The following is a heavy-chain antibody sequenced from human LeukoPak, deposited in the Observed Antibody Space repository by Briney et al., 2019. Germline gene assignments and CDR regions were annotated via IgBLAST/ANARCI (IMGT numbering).Heavy chain of an antibody. Sequence: GESLKISCKGSGYSFTSYWSGWVRQMPGKGLEWMGIIYPGDSDTRYSPSFQGQVTISADKSISTAYLQWSSLKASDIAMYYCARLSTIFVGQDWFDPWGQGTLVTVSS. CDR1: GYSFTSYW. CDR3: ARLSTIFVGQDWFDP. D-gene: IGHD3-3*01. CDR2: IYPGDSDT. V-gene: IGHV5-51*01. J-gene: IGHJ5*02.